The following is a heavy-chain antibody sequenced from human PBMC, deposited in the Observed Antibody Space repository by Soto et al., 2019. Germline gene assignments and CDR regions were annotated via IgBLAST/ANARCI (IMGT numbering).Heavy chain of an antibody. Sequence: GGSLRLSCAASGFTFRDSYMNWIRQAPGKGLEWVAYISRGGNTVFYGDSVKGRFTISRDNAKNSLYLQMNSLRAEDTAIYYCARDASDVASGYWGQGTLVTVSS. CDR1: GFTFRDSY. J-gene: IGHJ4*02. CDR3: ARDASDVASGY. V-gene: IGHV3-11*01. CDR2: ISRGGNTV.